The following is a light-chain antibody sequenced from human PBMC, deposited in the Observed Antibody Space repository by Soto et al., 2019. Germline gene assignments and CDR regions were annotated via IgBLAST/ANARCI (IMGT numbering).Light chain of an antibody. CDR3: QQYNSYSPLT. CDR1: QTISNW. Sequence: DIQMTQSPSTLSASVGDRVTITCRASQTISNWLAWYQQKPGKAPRVLIYDASSLESGVPSRFSGSGSGTEFTLTISSLQPDDFATYYCQQYNSYSPLTFGGGTKV. CDR2: DAS. V-gene: IGKV1-5*01. J-gene: IGKJ4*01.